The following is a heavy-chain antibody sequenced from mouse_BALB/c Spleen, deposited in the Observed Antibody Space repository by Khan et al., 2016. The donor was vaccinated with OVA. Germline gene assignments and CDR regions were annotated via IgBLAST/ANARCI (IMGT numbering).Heavy chain of an antibody. Sequence: VQLKESGPGLVKPSQSLSLTCTVTGYSITSGYGWYWIRQFPGNKLEWMGYISYSGSTNYNPSIKRRISITRDTSKHQFFLKLISVTTEDPATYYCARTARIKYWGQGTTLTVSS. CDR2: ISYSGST. CDR3: ARTARIKY. V-gene: IGHV3-1*02. J-gene: IGHJ2*01. D-gene: IGHD1-2*01. CDR1: GYSITSGYG.